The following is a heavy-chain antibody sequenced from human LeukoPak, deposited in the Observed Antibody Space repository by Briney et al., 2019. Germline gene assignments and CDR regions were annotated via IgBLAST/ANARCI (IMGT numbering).Heavy chain of an antibody. V-gene: IGHV4-59*08. J-gene: IGHJ5*02. CDR1: GGSISSYY. CDR3: ARLAWMLPQKNWFDP. Sequence: SETLSLTCTVSGGSISSYYWSWIRRPPGKGLEWIGYIYYSGNTNYNPSLKSRVTISLDTSKNQFSLKLSSVTAADTAVYYCARLAWMLPQKNWFDPWGQGTLVTVSS. CDR2: IYYSGNT. D-gene: IGHD3-16*01.